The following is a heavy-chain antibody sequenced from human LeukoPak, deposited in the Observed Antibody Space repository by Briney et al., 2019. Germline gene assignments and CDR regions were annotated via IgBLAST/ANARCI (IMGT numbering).Heavy chain of an antibody. J-gene: IGHJ3*02. CDR3: ARDRWSIGSHAFDI. CDR2: ISSSSSYI. Sequence: GGSLRLSCAASGFTFSSYSMNWVRQAPGKGLEWVPSISSSSSYIYYADSVEGRFTISRDNAKNSLYLQMNSLRAEDTAVYYCARDRWSIGSHAFDIWGKGTMVTVSS. D-gene: IGHD6-19*01. CDR1: GFTFSSYS. V-gene: IGHV3-21*01.